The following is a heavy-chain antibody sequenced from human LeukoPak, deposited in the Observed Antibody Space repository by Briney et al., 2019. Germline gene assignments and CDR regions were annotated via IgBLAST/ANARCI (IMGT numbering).Heavy chain of an antibody. V-gene: IGHV3-30*04. J-gene: IGHJ4*02. CDR3: ARDGHYYDSSGYYSLDY. D-gene: IGHD3-22*01. CDR1: GFTFSSYA. Sequence: GRSLRLSCAASGFTFSSYAMHWVRQAPGKGLEWVAVISYDGSNKYYADSVKGRFTISRDNSKNTLYLQMNSLRAEDTAGYYCARDGHYYDSSGYYSLDYWGQGTLVTVSS. CDR2: ISYDGSNK.